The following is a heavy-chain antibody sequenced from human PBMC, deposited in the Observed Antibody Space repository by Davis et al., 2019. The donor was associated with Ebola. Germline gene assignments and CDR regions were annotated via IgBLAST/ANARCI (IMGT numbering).Heavy chain of an antibody. V-gene: IGHV4-34*01. D-gene: IGHD3-3*01. Sequence: SETLSLTCAVYGGSFSGYYWSWIRQPPGTGLEWIGEINHSGSTNYNPSLKSRVTISVDTSKNQFSLKLRSVTAADTAVYYCAGQGWSGYSLRHWLDPWGRGTLVTVSS. J-gene: IGHJ5*02. CDR3: AGQGWSGYSLRHWLDP. CDR2: INHSGST. CDR1: GGSFSGYY.